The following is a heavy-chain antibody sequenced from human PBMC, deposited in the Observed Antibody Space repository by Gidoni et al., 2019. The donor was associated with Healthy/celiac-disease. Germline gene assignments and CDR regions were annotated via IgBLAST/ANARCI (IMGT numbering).Heavy chain of an antibody. D-gene: IGHD3-16*01. V-gene: IGHV4-61*02. CDR1: VCSISSGSHY. CDR3: ARVGGLGGYHFDY. Sequence: QVQLQESGPGLVKPSQTLSLTCTVSVCSISSGSHYWSWIRQPAGKGLEWIGRIYTSGSTNYNPSLKSRVTISVDTSKNQFSLKLSSVTAADTAVYYCARVGGLGGYHFDYWGQGTLVTVSS. J-gene: IGHJ4*02. CDR2: IYTSGST.